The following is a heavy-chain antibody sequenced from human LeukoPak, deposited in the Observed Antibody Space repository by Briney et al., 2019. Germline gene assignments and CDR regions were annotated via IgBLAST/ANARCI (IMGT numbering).Heavy chain of an antibody. J-gene: IGHJ4*02. CDR3: ARRSSGSPPYYFDY. Sequence: GGSLRLSCAASGFTFSSYWMHWVRQAPGKGLVWVSRINSDGSTTNYADSVKGRFTISRDNAKNTLYLQMNSLRAEDTAVYYCARRSSGSPPYYFDYWGQGPLVTVSS. D-gene: IGHD1-26*01. V-gene: IGHV3-74*01. CDR2: INSDGSTT. CDR1: GFTFSSYW.